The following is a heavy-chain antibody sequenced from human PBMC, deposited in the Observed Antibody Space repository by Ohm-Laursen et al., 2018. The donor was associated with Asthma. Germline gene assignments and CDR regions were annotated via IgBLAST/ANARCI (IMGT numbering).Heavy chain of an antibody. V-gene: IGHV1-2*06. J-gene: IGHJ4*02. CDR1: GYTFTGYY. CDR2: INPNSGGT. Sequence: GASVKVSCKASGYTFTGYYMHWVRQAPGQGLEWMGRINPNSGGTNYAQKFQGRVTMTRDTSISAAYMELSRLRSDDTAVYYCARDWGRAARPDFDYWGQGTLVTVSS. CDR3: ARDWGRAARPDFDY. D-gene: IGHD6-6*01.